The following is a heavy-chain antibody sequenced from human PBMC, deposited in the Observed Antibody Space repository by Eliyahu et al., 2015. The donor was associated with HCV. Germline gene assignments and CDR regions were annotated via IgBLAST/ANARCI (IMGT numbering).Heavy chain of an antibody. CDR1: QVSFRGYY. D-gene: IGHD3-9*01. V-gene: IGHV4-4*07. CDR3: ARGNYDSLAGYRLDY. CDR2: IHTTGST. J-gene: IGHJ4*02. Sequence: QVQLLESGPGVVKLSETLSLSCAVSQVSFRGYYWPWIRQPAGKGLEWIGRIHTTGSTYYCPSLQSRVTMSIDTSKNQFSLMLNSLTAADTAMYYCARGNYDSLAGYRLDYWGQGILVTVSS.